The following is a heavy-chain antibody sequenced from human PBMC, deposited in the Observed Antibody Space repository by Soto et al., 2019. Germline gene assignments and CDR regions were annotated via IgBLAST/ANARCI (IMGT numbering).Heavy chain of an antibody. CDR2: IYYSGST. V-gene: IGHV4-31*03. CDR3: ARAPWEYQPLHRYFDY. J-gene: IGHJ4*02. Sequence: QVQLQESGPGLVKPSQTLSLTCTVSGGSISSGSYYWSWVRQHPGKGLEWIGYIYYSGSTYNNPSLKSRVTILVDTSKNQFSLKLSSVTAADTAVYYCARAPWEYQPLHRYFDYWGQGTPVTVSS. D-gene: IGHD2-2*01. CDR1: GGSISSGSYY.